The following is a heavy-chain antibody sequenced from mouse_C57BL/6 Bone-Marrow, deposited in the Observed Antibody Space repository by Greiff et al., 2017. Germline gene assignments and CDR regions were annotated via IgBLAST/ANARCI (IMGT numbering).Heavy chain of an antibody. CDR1: GYAFSSSW. CDR2: IYPGDGDT. CDR3: ARRAGY. D-gene: IGHD3-3*01. V-gene: IGHV1-82*01. Sequence: QVQLQQSGPELVKPGASVKISCKASGYAFSSSWMNWVKQRPGKGLEWIGRIYPGDGDTNYNGKFKGKATLTAAKSSSTAYMQLSSLTSEDSAVYFCARRAGYWGQGTTLTVSS. J-gene: IGHJ2*01.